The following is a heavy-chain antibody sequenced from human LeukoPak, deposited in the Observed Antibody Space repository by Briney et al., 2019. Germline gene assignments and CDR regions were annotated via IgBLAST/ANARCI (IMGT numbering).Heavy chain of an antibody. Sequence: PSETLSLTCAVYGGSFSGYYWSWIRQPPGKGLEWIGEINHSGSTNYNPSLKSRVTISVDTSKNQFSLKLSSVTAADTAVYYCASSTNMIVVPYLPGDAFDIWGQGTMVTVSS. CDR1: GGSFSGYY. CDR2: INHSGST. J-gene: IGHJ3*02. CDR3: ASSTNMIVVPYLPGDAFDI. D-gene: IGHD3-22*01. V-gene: IGHV4-34*01.